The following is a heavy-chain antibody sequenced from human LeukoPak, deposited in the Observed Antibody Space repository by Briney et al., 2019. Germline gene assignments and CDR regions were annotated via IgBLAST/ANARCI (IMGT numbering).Heavy chain of an antibody. Sequence: ASVEVSCKTSGYTFLNYDINWVRQAPGQGLEWMGWMNSNTGNTGTGQRFQGRVTLTRDISLNTAYMELSSLRPDDTAVYFCARLDDFNGYYFVDFWGPGTPVTVSS. CDR1: GYTFLNYD. V-gene: IGHV1-8*02. J-gene: IGHJ4*02. CDR3: ARLDDFNGYYFVDF. CDR2: MNSNTGNT. D-gene: IGHD3-22*01.